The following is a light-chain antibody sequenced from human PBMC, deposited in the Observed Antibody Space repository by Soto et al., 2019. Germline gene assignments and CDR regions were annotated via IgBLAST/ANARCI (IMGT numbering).Light chain of an antibody. CDR1: SSNIGAGQD. CDR3: QSYGTGLSGLYV. Sequence: QSVLTQPPSVSGAPGQRVTISCTGTSSNIGAGQDVHWYRQLPGAAPKFLISDSNNRASGVPDRFSVSKSGASASLAITGLRAEDEGDYFCQSYGTGLSGLYVFGTGTKVTVL. V-gene: IGLV1-40*01. CDR2: DSN. J-gene: IGLJ1*01.